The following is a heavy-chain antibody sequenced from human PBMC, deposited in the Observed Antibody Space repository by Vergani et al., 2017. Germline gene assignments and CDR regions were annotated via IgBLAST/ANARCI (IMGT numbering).Heavy chain of an antibody. Sequence: QVQLVESGGGLVKPGGSLRLSCAASGFSFSDHYMTWIRQAPGKGLEWVSYISNSGNTIEYADSVKGRFSISRDNAKNSLYLQMNSLRADDTAVYYCARINYYDSSGYSLTRWRNWFDPWGQGTLVTVSS. CDR3: ARINYYDSSGYSLTRWRNWFDP. J-gene: IGHJ5*02. V-gene: IGHV3-11*04. CDR1: GFSFSDHY. D-gene: IGHD3-22*01. CDR2: ISNSGNTI.